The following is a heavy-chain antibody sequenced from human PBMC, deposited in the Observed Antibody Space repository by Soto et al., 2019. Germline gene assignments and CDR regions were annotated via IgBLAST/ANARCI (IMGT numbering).Heavy chain of an antibody. J-gene: IGHJ6*02. V-gene: IGHV3-23*01. CDR3: ANRPRYYNMDV. CDR1: GFMFNTYA. CDR2: ITNTGGGT. Sequence: EVQLLESGGGLVQPGGSLRLSCAASGFMFNTYAMTWVRQAPGNGLEWVATITNTGGGTYYADSVKGRFTISRDNSNNRLYLQMYSLRAEDTAVYFCANRPRYYNMDVWGQGTTVTVSS.